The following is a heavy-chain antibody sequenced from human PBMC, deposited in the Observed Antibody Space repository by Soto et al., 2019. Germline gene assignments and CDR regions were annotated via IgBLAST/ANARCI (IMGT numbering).Heavy chain of an antibody. Sequence: SETLSLTCAVYGGSFSGYYWSWIRQPPGKGLEWIGEINHSGSTNYNPSLKSRVTISVDTSKNQFSLKLSSVTAADTAVYYCASGRLRRGTLNYWGQGTLVTVSS. CDR2: INHSGST. V-gene: IGHV4-34*01. CDR3: ASGRLRRGTLNY. J-gene: IGHJ4*02. D-gene: IGHD4-17*01. CDR1: GGSFSGYY.